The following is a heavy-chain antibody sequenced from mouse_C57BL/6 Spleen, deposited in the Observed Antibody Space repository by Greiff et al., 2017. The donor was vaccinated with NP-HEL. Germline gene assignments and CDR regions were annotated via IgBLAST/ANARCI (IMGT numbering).Heavy chain of an antibody. CDR3: AREADYSNYDWYFDV. Sequence: VQLQESGAELARPGASVKLSCKASGYTFTSYGISWVKQRTGQGLEWIGEIYPRSGNTYYNEKFKGKATLTADKSSSTAYMELRSLTSEDSAVYVCAREADYSNYDWYFDVWGTGTTVTVSS. V-gene: IGHV1-81*01. D-gene: IGHD2-5*01. CDR1: GYTFTSYG. CDR2: IYPRSGNT. J-gene: IGHJ1*03.